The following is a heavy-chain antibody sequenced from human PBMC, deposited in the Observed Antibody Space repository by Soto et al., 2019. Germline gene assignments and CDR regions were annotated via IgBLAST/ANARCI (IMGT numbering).Heavy chain of an antibody. V-gene: IGHV4-31*03. D-gene: IGHD3-22*01. CDR1: GASISIGGYY. CDR3: ARALDSSRRTPCGF. J-gene: IGHJ4*02. Sequence: LSLTCTVSGASISIGGYYWNWIRQHPGKGLEWIGYIFYSGSTFYNPSLKSRVTISVDTSKNQFSLKLSSVTAADTAVYYCARALDSSRRTPCGFWGQGTLVTVSS. CDR2: IFYSGST.